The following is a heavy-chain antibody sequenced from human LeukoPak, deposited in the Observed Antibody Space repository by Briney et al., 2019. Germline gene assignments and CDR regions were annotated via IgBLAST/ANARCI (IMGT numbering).Heavy chain of an antibody. CDR2: IYYSGST. J-gene: IGHJ4*02. CDR1: GGSISSYY. V-gene: IGHV4-59*01. Sequence: PSETPSLTCTVSGGSISSYYWSWIRQPPGKGLEWIGYIYYSGSTNYNPSLKSRVTISVDTSKNQFSLKLSSVTAADTAVYYCAMGDYYDSSGYPLLYYWGQGTLVTVSS. D-gene: IGHD3-22*01. CDR3: AMGDYYDSSGYPLLYY.